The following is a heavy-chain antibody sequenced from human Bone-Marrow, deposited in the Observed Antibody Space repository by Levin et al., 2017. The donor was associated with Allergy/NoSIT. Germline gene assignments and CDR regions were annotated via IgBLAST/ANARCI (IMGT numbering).Heavy chain of an antibody. D-gene: IGHD3-22*01. J-gene: IGHJ4*02. CDR3: AGYDTSAYHSPFDY. V-gene: IGHV3-23*01. CDR2: ISGSGGNT. CDR1: GFIFSNYA. Sequence: GESLKISCAASGFIFSNYAMNWVRQASGEGLGWGSQISGSGGNTHYADPVKGRFTFSRDNSKNTLYLQMNSLRAEDTAVYYCAGYDTSAYHSPFDYWGQGTLVTVSS.